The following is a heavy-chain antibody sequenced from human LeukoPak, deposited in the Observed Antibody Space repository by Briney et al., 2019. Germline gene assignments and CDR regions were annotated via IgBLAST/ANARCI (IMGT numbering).Heavy chain of an antibody. CDR1: GGSFSGYY. CDR3: ARDSLLYYAFDI. J-gene: IGHJ3*02. CDR2: INNSGST. V-gene: IGHV4-34*01. Sequence: SETLSLTCAVYGGSFSGYYWSWIRQPPGKGLEWIGEINNSGSTNYNPSLKSRVTISVDTSKNQFSLKLSSVTAADTAVYYCARDSLLYYAFDIWGHGTMVTVSS. D-gene: IGHD3-10*01.